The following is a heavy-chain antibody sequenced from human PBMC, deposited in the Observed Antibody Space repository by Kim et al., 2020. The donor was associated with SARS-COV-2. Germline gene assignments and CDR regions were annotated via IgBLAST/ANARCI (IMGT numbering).Heavy chain of an antibody. CDR3: AKQRSIAAAGKSGLDY. D-gene: IGHD6-13*01. CDR2: ISYDGSNK. CDR1: GFTFSSYG. J-gene: IGHJ4*02. V-gene: IGHV3-30*18. Sequence: GGSLRLSCAASGFTFSSYGMHWVRQAPGKGLEWVAVISYDGSNKYYADSVKGRFTISRDNSKNTLYLQMNSLRAEDTAVYYCAKQRSIAAAGKSGLDYWGQGTLVTVSS.